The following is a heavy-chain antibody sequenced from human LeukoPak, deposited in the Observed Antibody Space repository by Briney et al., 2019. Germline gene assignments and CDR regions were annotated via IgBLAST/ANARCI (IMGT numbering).Heavy chain of an antibody. V-gene: IGHV1-18*01. J-gene: IGHJ5*02. CDR1: GYTFTSYG. D-gene: IGHD2-2*01. Sequence: GASVKVSCKASGYTFTSYGISWVRQAPGQGLEWMGWISAYNGNTNYAQKLQGRVTMTTGTSTSTAYMELRSLRSDDTAVYYCARVSPHCSSTSCYSNWFDPWGQGTLVTVSS. CDR3: ARVSPHCSSTSCYSNWFDP. CDR2: ISAYNGNT.